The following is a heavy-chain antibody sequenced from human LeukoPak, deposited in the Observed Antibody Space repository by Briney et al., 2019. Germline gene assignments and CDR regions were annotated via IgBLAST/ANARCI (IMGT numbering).Heavy chain of an antibody. D-gene: IGHD6-19*01. V-gene: IGHV3-74*01. CDR2: INTDGTVT. J-gene: IGHJ4*02. CDR3: ATKQWLAPPPDS. CDR1: GFTFSEYW. Sequence: GGSLRLSCAASGFTFSEYWMLWVRQAPGKGLESVSRINTDGTVTTYADSVKGRFTVSRDNADNTMFLQMNSVRDEDTAVYYCATKQWLAPPPDSWGQGTPVTVSS.